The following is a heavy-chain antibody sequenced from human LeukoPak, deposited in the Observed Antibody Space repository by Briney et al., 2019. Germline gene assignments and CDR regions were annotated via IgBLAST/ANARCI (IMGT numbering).Heavy chain of an antibody. D-gene: IGHD1-26*01. V-gene: IGHV3-74*01. CDR3: ATTGSGSYYDY. Sequence: GGSLRLSCTTSGFTFSSSAMSWVRQAPGKGLEWVSRINDDETSTTYAESVKGRFTISRDNAKNTRFLQMNSLRAEDTAVYYCATTGSGSYYDYWGQGTLVTVSS. J-gene: IGHJ4*02. CDR1: GFTFSSSA. CDR2: INDDETST.